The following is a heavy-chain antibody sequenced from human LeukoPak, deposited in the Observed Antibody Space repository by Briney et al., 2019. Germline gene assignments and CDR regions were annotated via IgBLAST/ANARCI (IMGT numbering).Heavy chain of an antibody. Sequence: SVKVSCKASGGTFSSYAISWVRQAPGQGLEWTGRIIPILGIANYAQKFQGRVTITADKSTSTAYMELSSLRSEDTAVYYCARGDPWYYDSSGYYYFYWGQGTLVTVSS. CDR2: IIPILGIA. CDR3: ARGDPWYYDSSGYYYFY. CDR1: GGTFSSYA. J-gene: IGHJ4*02. D-gene: IGHD3-22*01. V-gene: IGHV1-69*04.